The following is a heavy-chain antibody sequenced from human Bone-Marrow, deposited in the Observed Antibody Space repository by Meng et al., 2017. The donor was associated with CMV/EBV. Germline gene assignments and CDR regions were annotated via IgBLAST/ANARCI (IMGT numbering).Heavy chain of an antibody. D-gene: IGHD2-2*01. CDR1: GFTFTSFS. CDR3: ARDGLRRYQPEYYYYGLDV. CDR2: ISWDGTNK. J-gene: IGHJ6*01. Sequence: GGSLRLTCAVSGFTFTSFSIRWVRQAPGKGLEWVALISWDGTNKYYADSVRGRFTISRDNSKNTLYLQMNSLRAEDTAVYYCARDGLRRYQPEYYYYGLDVWGQGNTVNLYS. V-gene: IGHV3-30-3*01.